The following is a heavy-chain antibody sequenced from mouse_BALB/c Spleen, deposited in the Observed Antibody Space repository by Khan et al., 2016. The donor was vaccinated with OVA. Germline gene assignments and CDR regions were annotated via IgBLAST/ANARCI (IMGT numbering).Heavy chain of an antibody. V-gene: IGHV5-6*01. CDR3: ADHLTGSFAY. Sequence: EVELVASGGDLVKPGGSLKLSCAASGFTFSSYSMSWVRQTPDKRLEWVASISSGGDYTYYPDSVKGRFTISSDNAKNTLYLQMRDLKSEDTAMYYCADHLTGSFAYGSQETLVTGSA. J-gene: IGHJ3*01. D-gene: IGHD4-1*01. CDR2: ISSGGDYT. CDR1: GFTFSSYS.